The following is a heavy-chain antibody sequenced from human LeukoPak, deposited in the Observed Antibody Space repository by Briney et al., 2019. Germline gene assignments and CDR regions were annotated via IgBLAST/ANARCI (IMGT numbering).Heavy chain of an antibody. V-gene: IGHV4-34*01. J-gene: IGHJ6*02. CDR2: INHSGST. Sequence: SATLSLTCAVYGGSFSGYYWSWIRQPPGKGLEWIGEINHSGSTNYNPSLKSRVTISVDTSKNQFSLKLSSVTAADTAVYYCARGWYWNYYXYYGMDVWGXXTXVXVSS. CDR1: GGSFSGYY. D-gene: IGHD1-1*01. CDR3: ARGWYWNYYXYYGMDV.